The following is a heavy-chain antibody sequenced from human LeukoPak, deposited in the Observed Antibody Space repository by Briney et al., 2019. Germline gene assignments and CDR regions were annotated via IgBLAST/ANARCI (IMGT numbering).Heavy chain of an antibody. V-gene: IGHV3-30*18. CDR1: GFTFSNYG. D-gene: IGHD3-10*01. Sequence: GGSLRLSCAASGFTFSNYGMHWVRQAPGKWLEGVAIISYDGSNKYYADSVKGRFTISRDNSKNTLYLQMISLRAEDTAVYYCANYGSVSYFAYWGQGTLVTVSS. CDR2: ISYDGSNK. J-gene: IGHJ4*02. CDR3: ANYGSVSYFAY.